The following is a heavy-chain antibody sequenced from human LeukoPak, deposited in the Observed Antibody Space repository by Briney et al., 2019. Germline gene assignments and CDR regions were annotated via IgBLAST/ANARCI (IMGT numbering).Heavy chain of an antibody. CDR2: IYYSGST. J-gene: IGHJ4*02. Sequence: SSETLSLTCAVYGGSFSGYYWSWIRQPPGKGLEWIGSIYYSGSTYYNPSLKSRVTISVDTSKNQFSLKLSSVTAADTAVYYCARQPTMVRGVADFDYWGQGTLVTVSS. CDR3: ARQPTMVRGVADFDY. CDR1: GGSFSGYY. V-gene: IGHV4-34*01. D-gene: IGHD3-10*01.